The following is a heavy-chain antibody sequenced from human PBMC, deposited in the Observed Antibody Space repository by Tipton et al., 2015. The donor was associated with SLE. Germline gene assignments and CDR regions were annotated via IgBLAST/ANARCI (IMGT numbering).Heavy chain of an antibody. CDR1: GYTFTGYY. CDR3: ARINWGSSY. Sequence: QSGPEVKKPGDSVKVSCKTSGYTFTGYYVHWVRQAPGQGLEWMGRIDPDSGGTNYAPRFQGRVTMTRDRSSKTVYMELSSLRSDDAAVYYCARINWGSSYWGQGYLVSVSS. V-gene: IGHV1-2*06. CDR2: IDPDSGGT. D-gene: IGHD1-26*01. J-gene: IGHJ1*01.